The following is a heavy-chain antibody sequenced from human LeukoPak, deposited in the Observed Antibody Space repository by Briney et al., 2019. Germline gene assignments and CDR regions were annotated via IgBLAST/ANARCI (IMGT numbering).Heavy chain of an antibody. J-gene: IGHJ6*02. CDR1: GYTFTSYY. CDR3: ARDRDYDFWRTGTRYYYYGMDV. CDR2: INPSGGST. D-gene: IGHD3-3*01. Sequence: ASVKVSCKASGYTFTSYYMHWVRQAPGQGLEWMGIINPSGGSTSYAQKFQGRVTMTRDTSTSTVYMELSSLRSEDTAVYYCARDRDYDFWRTGTRYYYYGMDVWGQGTTVTVSS. V-gene: IGHV1-46*01.